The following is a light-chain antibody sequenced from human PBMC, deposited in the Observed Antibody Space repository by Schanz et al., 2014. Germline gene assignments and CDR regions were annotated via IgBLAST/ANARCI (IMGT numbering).Light chain of an antibody. CDR3: SSYAGSNTLV. Sequence: QSALTQPASVSGSPGQSITISCTGTSSDVGSYNLVSWYQHHPGKAPKLMIFDVSHRPSGVSNRFSGSKSANTASLTISGLQAEDEAHYYCSSYAGSNTLVFGGGTKLTVL. CDR2: DVS. CDR1: SSDVGSYNL. J-gene: IGLJ3*02. V-gene: IGLV2-23*02.